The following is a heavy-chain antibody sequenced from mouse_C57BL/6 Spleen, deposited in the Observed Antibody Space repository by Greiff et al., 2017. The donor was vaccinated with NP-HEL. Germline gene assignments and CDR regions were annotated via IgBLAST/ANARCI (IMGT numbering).Heavy chain of an antibody. CDR3: AREGHYYGSSYGYFDV. V-gene: IGHV3-1*01. CDR2: ISYSGST. J-gene: IGHJ1*03. Sequence: VQLKQSGPGMVKPSQSLSLTCTVTGYSITSGYDWHWIRHFPGNKLEWMGYISYSGSTNYNPSLKSRISITHDTSKNHFFLKLNSVTTEDTATYYCAREGHYYGSSYGYFDVWGTGTTVTVSS. D-gene: IGHD1-1*01. CDR1: GYSITSGYD.